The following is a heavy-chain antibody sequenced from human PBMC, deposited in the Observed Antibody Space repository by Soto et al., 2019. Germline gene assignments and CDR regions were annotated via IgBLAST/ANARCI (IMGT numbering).Heavy chain of an antibody. CDR1: GFTFSSYG. J-gene: IGHJ5*02. V-gene: IGHV3-30*03. Sequence: GLSLRLSCAASGFTFSSYGMHCVLQAPGKGLEWVAVISYDGSNKYYADSVKGLFTISRDNSKNTLYLQMSSLRAEDTAVYYCARRTYCSSTSCFDWFDPWGQGTLVTISS. CDR2: ISYDGSNK. D-gene: IGHD2-2*01. CDR3: ARRTYCSSTSCFDWFDP.